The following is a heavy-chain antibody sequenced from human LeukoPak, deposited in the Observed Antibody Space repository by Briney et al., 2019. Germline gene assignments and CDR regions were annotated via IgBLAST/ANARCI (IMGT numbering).Heavy chain of an antibody. CDR2: VNYSGST. V-gene: IGHV4-39*01. Sequence: SETLSLTCTVSGGSISSSSYYWGWIRQPPGKGLEWIGSVNYSGSTRYKPSLKSRVSISVDTSKNQFSLKLSSVTAADTAVYYCARSDFGVVINYYYYYMDVWGKGTTVTVSS. CDR3: ARSDFGVVINYYYYYMDV. D-gene: IGHD3-3*01. J-gene: IGHJ6*03. CDR1: GGSISSSSYY.